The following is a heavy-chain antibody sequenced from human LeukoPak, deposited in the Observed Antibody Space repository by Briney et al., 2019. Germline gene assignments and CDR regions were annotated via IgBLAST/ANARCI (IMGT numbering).Heavy chain of an antibody. CDR1: GFTFSSYA. J-gene: IGHJ4*02. Sequence: PGRSLRLSCAASGFTFSSYAMHWVRQAPGKGLEWVAVISYDGSNKYYADSVKGRFTISRDNAKNTLYLQMNSLRAEDTAVYYCARESRDGYNFFDYWGQGTLVTVSS. V-gene: IGHV3-30*04. CDR2: ISYDGSNK. D-gene: IGHD5-24*01. CDR3: ARESRDGYNFFDY.